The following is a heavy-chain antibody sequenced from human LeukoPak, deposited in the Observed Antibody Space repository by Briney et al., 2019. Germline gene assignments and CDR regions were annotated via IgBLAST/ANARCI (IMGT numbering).Heavy chain of an antibody. V-gene: IGHV4-59*01. J-gene: IGHJ4*02. CDR1: GASISSYY. D-gene: IGHD5-18*01. CDR2: IYYSGST. CDR3: ARVKVGYSYGSPYFDY. Sequence: SETLSLTCTVSGASISSYYWSWIRQPPGKGLEWIGYIYYSGSTNYNPSLKSRVTISVDTSKNQFSLKLSSVTAADTAVYYCARVKVGYSYGSPYFDYWGQGTLVTVSS.